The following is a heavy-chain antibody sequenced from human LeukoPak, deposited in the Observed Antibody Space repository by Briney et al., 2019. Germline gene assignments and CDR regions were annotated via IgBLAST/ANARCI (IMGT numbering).Heavy chain of an antibody. Sequence: GGSLRLSCAASGFTFSSYAMHWVRQAPGKGLEWVAVISYDGSNKYYADSVKGRLTISRDNSKNTLYLQMNSLRAEDTAVYYCAKDRGRCSGGSCYHGMDVWGQGTTVTVSS. CDR3: AKDRGRCSGGSCYHGMDV. D-gene: IGHD2-15*01. CDR2: ISYDGSNK. J-gene: IGHJ6*02. V-gene: IGHV3-30-3*01. CDR1: GFTFSSYA.